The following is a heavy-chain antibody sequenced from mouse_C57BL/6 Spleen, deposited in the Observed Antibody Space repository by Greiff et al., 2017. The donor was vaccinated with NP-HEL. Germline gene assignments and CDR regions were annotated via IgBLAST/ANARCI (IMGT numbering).Heavy chain of an antibody. Sequence: EVKLVESGGGLVKPGGSLKLSCAASGFTFSDYGMHWVRQAPEKGLEWVAYISSGSSTIYYADTVKGRFTISRDNAKNTLFLQMTSLRSEDTAMYYCARSSIYDGYFYFDYWGQGTTLTVSS. D-gene: IGHD2-3*01. CDR2: ISSGSSTI. V-gene: IGHV5-17*01. J-gene: IGHJ2*01. CDR1: GFTFSDYG. CDR3: ARSSIYDGYFYFDY.